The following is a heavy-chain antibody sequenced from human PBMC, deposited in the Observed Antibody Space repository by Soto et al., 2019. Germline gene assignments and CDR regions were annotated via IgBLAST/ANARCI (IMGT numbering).Heavy chain of an antibody. D-gene: IGHD3-22*01. CDR2: ISGSGGST. V-gene: IGHV3-23*01. CDR3: AKPDTYYYDSSGYYSPGYFQH. J-gene: IGHJ1*01. CDR1: GFTFSSYA. Sequence: GGSLRLSCAASGFTFSSYAMSWVRQAPGKGLEWVSAISGSGGSTYYADSVKGRFTISRDNSKNTLYLQMNSLRAEDTAVYYCAKPDTYYYDSSGYYSPGYFQHWGQGTLVTVSS.